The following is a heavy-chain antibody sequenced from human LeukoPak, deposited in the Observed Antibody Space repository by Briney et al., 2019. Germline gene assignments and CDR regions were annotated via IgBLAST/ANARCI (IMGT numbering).Heavy chain of an antibody. Sequence: SETLSLTCTVSGGSISSYYWSWIRQPPGKGLVWIGYIHYSGTTNYNPSLKSRVTISVDTSKNQFSLKLTSVTAADTAVYYCARVSWFPGTSYYYMDVWGKGTTVTVSS. J-gene: IGHJ6*03. CDR2: IHYSGTT. V-gene: IGHV4-59*01. CDR1: GGSISSYY. CDR3: ARVSWFPGTSYYYMDV. D-gene: IGHD1-1*01.